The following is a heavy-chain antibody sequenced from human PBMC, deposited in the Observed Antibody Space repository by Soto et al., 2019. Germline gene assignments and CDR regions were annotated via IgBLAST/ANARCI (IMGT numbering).Heavy chain of an antibody. CDR2: MNPNSGNT. V-gene: IGHV1-8*01. J-gene: IGHJ4*02. CDR1: GYTFTSYD. Sequence: QVQLVQSGAEVKKPGASVKVSCKASGYTFTSYDINWVRQATGQGLEWMGWMNPNSGNTGYAQKFQGRVTMTRNTSISTADMELSSLRSEKTAVYYCARHLGWQWPNSFDYWGQGALVTVSS. D-gene: IGHD6-19*01. CDR3: ARHLGWQWPNSFDY.